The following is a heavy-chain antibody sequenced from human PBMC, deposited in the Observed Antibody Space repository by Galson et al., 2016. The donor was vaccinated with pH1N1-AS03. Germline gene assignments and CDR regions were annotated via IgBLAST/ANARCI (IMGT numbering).Heavy chain of an antibody. D-gene: IGHD3-9*01. V-gene: IGHV3-11*01. CDR3: VRSSYDILTNPLY. Sequence: SLRLSCAASGFTFSDYYMSWIRQTPGKGLEWVSYISGSGATIYYADSVKGRFSIARDSAKNSLFLQMNSLRVEDTAVYYCVRSSYDILTNPLYWGQGVPVTVSS. CDR1: GFTFSDYY. J-gene: IGHJ4*02. CDR2: ISGSGATI.